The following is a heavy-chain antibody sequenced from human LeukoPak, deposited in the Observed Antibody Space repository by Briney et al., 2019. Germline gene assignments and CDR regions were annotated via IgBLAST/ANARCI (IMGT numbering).Heavy chain of an antibody. V-gene: IGHV3-9*01. CDR3: ARGRAVAGNNYFDY. D-gene: IGHD6-19*01. Sequence: GGSLRLSCAASGFTFDDYAMHWVRQAPGKGLEWVSGISWNSGSIGYADSVKGRFTISRDNAKNSLYLQMNSLRAEDTAVYYCARGRAVAGNNYFDYWGQGTLVTVSS. CDR2: ISWNSGSI. J-gene: IGHJ4*02. CDR1: GFTFDDYA.